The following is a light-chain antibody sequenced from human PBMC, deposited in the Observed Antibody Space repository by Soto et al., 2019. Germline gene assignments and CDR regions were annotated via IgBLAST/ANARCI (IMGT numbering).Light chain of an antibody. CDR2: KAS. J-gene: IGKJ1*01. V-gene: IGKV1-5*03. Sequence: DIQMTQSPSTLSASVGDRVTITCRASQSISSWLTWYQQKAGQAPKLLIYKASIVESGVPSRFSGSGSGTELTLTISSLQTDDSATYYCQQYSYFATFGQGTRVEVK. CDR3: QQYSYFAT. CDR1: QSISSW.